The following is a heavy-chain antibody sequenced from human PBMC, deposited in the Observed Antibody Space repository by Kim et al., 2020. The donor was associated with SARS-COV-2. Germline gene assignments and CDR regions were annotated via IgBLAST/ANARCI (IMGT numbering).Heavy chain of an antibody. J-gene: IGHJ4*02. CDR3: ARVGEMATIPFDY. D-gene: IGHD3-16*01. V-gene: IGHV1-69*01. Sequence: YATKFQGRVTITADESTSTAYMELSSLRSEDTAVYYCARVGEMATIPFDYWGQGTLVTVSS.